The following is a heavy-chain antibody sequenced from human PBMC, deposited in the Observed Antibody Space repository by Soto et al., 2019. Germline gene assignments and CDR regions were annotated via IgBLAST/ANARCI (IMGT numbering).Heavy chain of an antibody. CDR3: ARDGVLSWELRRNWFDP. CDR2: IIPIFGTG. V-gene: IGHV1-69*01. J-gene: IGHJ5*02. Sequence: QVQLVQSGAEVKKPGSSVKVSCKASGGTFSSYAISWVRQAPGQGLEWMGGIIPIFGTGNYAQKFRGRVTITADESTSTAYMELSSLRSEDTAVYYCARDGVLSWELRRNWFDPWGQGTLVTVSS. D-gene: IGHD1-26*01. CDR1: GGTFSSYA.